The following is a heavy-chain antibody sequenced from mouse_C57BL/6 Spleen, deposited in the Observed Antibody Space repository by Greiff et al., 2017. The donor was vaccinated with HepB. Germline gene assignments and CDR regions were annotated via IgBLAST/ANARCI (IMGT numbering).Heavy chain of an antibody. J-gene: IGHJ1*03. CDR3: TRDWSNYRYFDV. CDR2: ISSGGDYI. D-gene: IGHD2-5*01. Sequence: EVKLVESGEGLVKPGGSLKLSCAASGFTFSSYAMSWVRQTPEKRLEWVAYISSGGDYIYYADTVKGRFTISRDNARNTLYLQMSSLKSEDTAMYYCTRDWSNYRYFDVWGTGTTVTVSS. CDR1: GFTFSSYA. V-gene: IGHV5-9-1*02.